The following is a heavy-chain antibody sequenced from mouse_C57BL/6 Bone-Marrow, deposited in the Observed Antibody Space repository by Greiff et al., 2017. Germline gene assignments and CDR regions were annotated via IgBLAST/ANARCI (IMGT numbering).Heavy chain of an antibody. CDR1: GYAFSSSW. CDR2: IYPGDGDT. J-gene: IGHJ2*01. D-gene: IGHD4-1*01. CDR3: ARRGTGTD. Sequence: QVQLQQSGPELVKPGASVKISCTASGYAFSSSWMNWVKQRPGKGLEWIGRIYPGDGDTNYNGKFKGKATLTADKSSSTAYMQLSSLTSEDSAVYFCARRGTGTDWGQGTTLTVSS. V-gene: IGHV1-82*01.